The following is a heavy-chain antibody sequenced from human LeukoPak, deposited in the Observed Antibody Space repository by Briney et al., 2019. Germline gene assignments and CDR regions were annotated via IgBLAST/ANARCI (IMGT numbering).Heavy chain of an antibody. V-gene: IGHV3-74*01. J-gene: IGHJ4*02. CDR2: IRSDGSST. CDR1: GFTFSSYW. D-gene: IGHD4-17*01. CDR3: ARNGGDNYGDLEY. Sequence: GGSLRLSCAASGFTFSSYWMQWVRQAPGKGLVWVSRIRSDGSSTSYADSVKGRFTISGDNAKNTLYLQMNSLIAEDTAVYCCARNGGDNYGDLEYWGQGTLVTVSS.